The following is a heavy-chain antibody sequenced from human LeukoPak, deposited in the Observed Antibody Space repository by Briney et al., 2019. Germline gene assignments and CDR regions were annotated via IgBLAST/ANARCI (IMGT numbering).Heavy chain of an antibody. Sequence: SETLSLTCTVSGGSISSGDYYWSWIRQPPGKGLEWIGYIYYSGSTYYNPSLKSRVTISVDTSKNQFSLKLSSVTAADTAVYYCARDGPKRYSGSRYWYFDLWGRGTLVTVSS. D-gene: IGHD1-26*01. V-gene: IGHV4-30-4*02. CDR1: GGSISSGDYY. CDR3: ARDGPKRYSGSRYWYFDL. CDR2: IYYSGST. J-gene: IGHJ2*01.